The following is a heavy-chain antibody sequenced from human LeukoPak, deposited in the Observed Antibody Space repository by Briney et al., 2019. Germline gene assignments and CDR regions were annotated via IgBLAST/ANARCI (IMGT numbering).Heavy chain of an antibody. CDR1: GYTFTSYY. Sequence: ASVKVSCKASGYTFTSYYMHWVRQAPGQGLEWMGLINPSGGSTSYAQKFQGRVTMTRDTSTSTVYMELSSLRSEDTAVYYCARGSLIRITMVRGVIIYWGQGTLVTVSS. J-gene: IGHJ4*02. CDR3: ARGSLIRITMVRGVIIY. CDR2: INPSGGST. D-gene: IGHD3-10*01. V-gene: IGHV1-46*01.